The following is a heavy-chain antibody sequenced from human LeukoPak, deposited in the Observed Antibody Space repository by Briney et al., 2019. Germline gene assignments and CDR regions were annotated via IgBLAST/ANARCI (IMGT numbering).Heavy chain of an antibody. CDR1: GYTFTGYY. J-gene: IGHJ4*02. CDR2: IYPNSGGT. D-gene: IGHD4-17*01. V-gene: IGHV1-2*02. Sequence: ASVKASCKASGYTFTGYYMHWVRQAPGQGLEWMGSIYPNSGGTSYAQKFQGRVTMTRDTSISTAYMELRRLKYDDTAVYYCARVVGYGDYPFDYWGQGTLVAVSS. CDR3: ARVVGYGDYPFDY.